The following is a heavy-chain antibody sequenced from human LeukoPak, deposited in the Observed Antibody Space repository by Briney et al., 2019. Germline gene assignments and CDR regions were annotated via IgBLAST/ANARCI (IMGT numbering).Heavy chain of an antibody. V-gene: IGHV3-33*01. CDR1: GFTFSSYG. D-gene: IGHD3-10*01. J-gene: IGHJ4*02. Sequence: PGRSLRLSCAASGFTFSSYGMHWVRQAPGKGLEWVAVIWYDGSNKYYADSVKGRFTVSRDNSKNTLYLQMNSLRAEDTAVYYCARGGFVLLWFGEPRRFDYWGQGTLVTVSS. CDR3: ARGGFVLLWFGEPRRFDY. CDR2: IWYDGSNK.